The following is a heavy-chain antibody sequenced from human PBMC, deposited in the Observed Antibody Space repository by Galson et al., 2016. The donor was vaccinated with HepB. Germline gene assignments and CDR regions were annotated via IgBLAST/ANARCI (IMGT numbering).Heavy chain of an antibody. CDR1: GFAISNNH. V-gene: IGHV3-53*01. CDR2: IYFDGRT. J-gene: IGHJ4*02. Sequence: SLRLSCAASGFAISNNHMSWVRQAPGKGLDWVSIIYFDGRTFHADSVKGRFTISRDISKNTVYLQMSSLIAEDTAVYYCAAAAAANDTDYCGQGTQVTVSS. CDR3: AAAAAANDTDY. D-gene: IGHD6-13*01.